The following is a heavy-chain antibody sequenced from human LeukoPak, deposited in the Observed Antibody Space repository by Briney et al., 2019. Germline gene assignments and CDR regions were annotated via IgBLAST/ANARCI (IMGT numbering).Heavy chain of an antibody. CDR1: GGSISSYY. V-gene: IGHV4-4*07. D-gene: IGHD6-13*01. Sequence: SETLSLTCTVSGGSISSYYWSWIRQPAGKGPEWIGRIYTSGSTNYNPSLKSRVTMSVDTSKNQFSLKLSSVTAADTAVYYCARHAKGWLSSWSPFDYWGQGTLVTVSS. CDR3: ARHAKGWLSSWSPFDY. J-gene: IGHJ4*02. CDR2: IYTSGST.